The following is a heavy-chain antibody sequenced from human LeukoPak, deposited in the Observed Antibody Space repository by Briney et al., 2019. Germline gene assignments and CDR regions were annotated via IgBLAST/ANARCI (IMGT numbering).Heavy chain of an antibody. V-gene: IGHV4-4*07. CDR1: GGSISSYY. D-gene: IGHD2-2*01. J-gene: IGHJ5*02. CDR3: ARDDCSSTTCPGRWFDP. CDR2: IYTSGST. Sequence: SETLSLTCTVSGGSISSYYWSWIRQPAGKGLEWIGRIYTSGSTNYNPSLKSRVTISIDKSKNQFSLKLSSVPAADTAMYYCARDDCSSTTCPGRWFDPWGQGTLVTVSS.